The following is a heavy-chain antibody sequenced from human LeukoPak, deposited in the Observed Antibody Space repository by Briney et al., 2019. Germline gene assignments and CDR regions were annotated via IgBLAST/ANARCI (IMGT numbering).Heavy chain of an antibody. V-gene: IGHV1-69*04. Sequence: VASVKVSCKASGGTFSSYASSWVRQAPGQGLEWMGRIIPILGIANYAQKFQGRVTITADKSTSTAYMELSSLRSEDTAVYYCARFQTSTVFGFDIWGQGTMVTVSS. J-gene: IGHJ3*02. CDR1: GGTFSSYA. CDR3: ARFQTSTVFGFDI. CDR2: IIPILGIA. D-gene: IGHD4-17*01.